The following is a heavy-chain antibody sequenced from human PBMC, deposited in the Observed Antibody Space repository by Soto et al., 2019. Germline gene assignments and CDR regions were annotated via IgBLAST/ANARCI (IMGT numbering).Heavy chain of an antibody. D-gene: IGHD3-16*01. V-gene: IGHV1-18*01. J-gene: IGHJ5*02. CDR1: GYTFSSYA. CDR3: ARDLGGGLFDP. Sequence: QVQLVQSGAEVKKPGASVKVSCKASGYTFSSYAISWVRQAPGQGLEWMGWISAYNGNTNYAQKLQGRVTMTTDXXTSTAYMELRSLRXXDTAVYYCARDLGGGLFDPWGQGTLVTVSS. CDR2: ISAYNGNT.